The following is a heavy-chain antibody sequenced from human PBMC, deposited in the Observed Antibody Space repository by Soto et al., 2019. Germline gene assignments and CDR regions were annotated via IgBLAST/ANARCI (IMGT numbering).Heavy chain of an antibody. V-gene: IGHV3-7*04. CDR2: IKQDGSDK. D-gene: IGHD1-20*01. CDR1: GFTFNLYW. Sequence: PGGSLRLSCAGSGFTFNLYWMTWVRQAPGKGLEWVGNIKQDGSDKYYVDSVKGRFTISRDNAKNSVFLQMDSLRVEDTAVYYCVTAPDHYKFGLDVWGQGTTVTVSS. J-gene: IGHJ6*02. CDR3: VTAPDHYKFGLDV.